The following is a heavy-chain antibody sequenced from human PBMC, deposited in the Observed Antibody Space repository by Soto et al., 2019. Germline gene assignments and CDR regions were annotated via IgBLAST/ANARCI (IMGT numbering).Heavy chain of an antibody. Sequence: QVQLQESGPGLVKPSETLSLTCTVSGGSMSGYYWSWIRQSAGKGLEWIGRVYTSETTYYNPSLKSRVTMSLDTYKNQFSLNLYSLTAADTAVYYCAGNIAAAGRRYYGMDVWGQGTTVTVSS. CDR2: VYTSETT. CDR1: GGSMSGYY. V-gene: IGHV4-4*07. J-gene: IGHJ6*02. CDR3: AGNIAAAGRRYYGMDV. D-gene: IGHD6-13*01.